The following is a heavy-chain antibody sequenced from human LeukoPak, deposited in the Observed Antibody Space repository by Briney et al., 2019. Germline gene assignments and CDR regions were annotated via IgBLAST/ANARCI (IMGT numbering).Heavy chain of an antibody. J-gene: IGHJ4*02. CDR1: GYTFATYG. CDR2: ISANTGKT. V-gene: IGHV1-18*01. Sequence: GASVNVSCKASGYTFATYGFCWVRQAPGHGLEWMGWISANTGKTDYARKFQGRVTMTTDTSTSTACMELRSLRPDDTAVYYCAKVAGDRMDYWGQGTLLTVSS. CDR3: AKVAGDRMDY. D-gene: IGHD6-13*01.